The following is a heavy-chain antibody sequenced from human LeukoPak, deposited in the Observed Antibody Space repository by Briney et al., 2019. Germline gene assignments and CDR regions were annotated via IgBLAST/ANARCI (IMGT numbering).Heavy chain of an antibody. CDR2: IYYSGST. Sequence: PSETLSLTCTVSGGSISSYYWSWFRQPPGKGLEWIGYIYYSGSTNYNPSLKSRVTISVDTSKNQFSLKLSSVTAADTAVYYCARASNDYDFWSGYHFDYWGQGTLVTVSS. J-gene: IGHJ4*02. CDR3: ARASNDYDFWSGYHFDY. CDR1: GGSISSYY. V-gene: IGHV4-59*01. D-gene: IGHD3-3*01.